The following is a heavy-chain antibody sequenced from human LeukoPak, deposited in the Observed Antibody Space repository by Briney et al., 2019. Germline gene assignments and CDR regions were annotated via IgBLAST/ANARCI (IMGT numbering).Heavy chain of an antibody. D-gene: IGHD1-26*01. CDR2: IYYSGST. CDR3: ARPMYSGSYSASGGAFDY. J-gene: IGHJ4*02. Sequence: PSETLSLTCTVSGGSISSSSYYWGWIRQPPGKGLEWIGSIYYSGSTYYNPSLKSRVTISVDTSKNQFSLKLSSVTAADTAVYYCARPMYSGSYSASGGAFDYWGQGTLVTVSS. V-gene: IGHV4-39*01. CDR1: GGSISSSSYY.